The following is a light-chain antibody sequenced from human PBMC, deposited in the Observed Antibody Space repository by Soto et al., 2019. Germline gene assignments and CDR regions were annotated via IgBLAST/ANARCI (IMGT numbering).Light chain of an antibody. CDR1: QNVATN. CDR3: QQYNDWPPEDT. Sequence: EIVMTQSPASLSVSSGESATLSCRASQNVATNLAWYQHKPGQPPRLLIYGATTRATGVPARFSGSGSGTYFPLTLRGPQSEDSALYYCQQYNDWPPEDTFGQGTKLEIK. CDR2: GAT. V-gene: IGKV3-15*01. J-gene: IGKJ2*01.